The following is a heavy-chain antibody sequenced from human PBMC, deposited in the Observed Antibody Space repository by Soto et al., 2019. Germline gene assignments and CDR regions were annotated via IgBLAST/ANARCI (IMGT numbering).Heavy chain of an antibody. Sequence: QVLLQESGPGLVKPSETLSLTCSVSGGSMSNYYWIWIRQPPGKGLEWIGYIYYSGPTNYNPSLKSRVTISEDTSKNQFSLELKSVTAADTAVYYCARGPARSGYYTWFDPWGQGVLVTVSS. V-gene: IGHV4-59*01. D-gene: IGHD3-3*01. CDR2: IYYSGPT. J-gene: IGHJ5*02. CDR3: ARGPARSGYYTWFDP. CDR1: GGSMSNYY.